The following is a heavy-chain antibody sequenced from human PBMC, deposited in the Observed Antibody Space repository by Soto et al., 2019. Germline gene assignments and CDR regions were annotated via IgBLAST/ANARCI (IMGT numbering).Heavy chain of an antibody. CDR2: IYYSGST. V-gene: IGHV4-39*01. CDR3: ARQIPSYDILTGATRHNWFDP. CDR1: GGSISSSSYY. Sequence: SETLSLTCTVSGGSISSSSYYWGWIRQPPGKGLEWIGSIYYSGSTYYNPSLKSRVTISVDTSKNQFSLKLSSVTAADTAVYYCARQIPSYDILTGATRHNWFDPWGQGTLVTVSS. J-gene: IGHJ5*02. D-gene: IGHD3-9*01.